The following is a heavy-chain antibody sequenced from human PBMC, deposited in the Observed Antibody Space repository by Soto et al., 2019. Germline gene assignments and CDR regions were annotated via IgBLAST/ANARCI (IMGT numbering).Heavy chain of an antibody. Sequence: QVQLVESGGGVVQPGRSLRLSCAASGFTFSTYGLHWVRQAPGKGLGGGAVIGYDGSNKDYADSVKGRFTISRDNSKNTLYLQMNSLRAEDTAVYYCAKEALVDTAMDTTGVDAFDIWGQGTMVTVSS. CDR1: GFTFSTYG. CDR2: IGYDGSNK. D-gene: IGHD5-18*01. CDR3: AKEALVDTAMDTTGVDAFDI. V-gene: IGHV3-33*06. J-gene: IGHJ3*02.